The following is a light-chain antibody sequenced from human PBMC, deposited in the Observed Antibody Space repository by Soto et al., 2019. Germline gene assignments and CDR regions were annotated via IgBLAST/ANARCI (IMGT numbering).Light chain of an antibody. J-gene: IGKJ4*01. CDR3: QQYSDWPLT. CDR1: QTLYNN. Sequence: EIVMTQSPATLSVSPGERATLSCRASQTLYNNLAWYQQKLGQAPRLLIYGASARATDIPARFSGSGSGTEFPLTISGLQSADFAIYYCQQYSDWPLTFGGGTKVEIK. V-gene: IGKV3-15*01. CDR2: GAS.